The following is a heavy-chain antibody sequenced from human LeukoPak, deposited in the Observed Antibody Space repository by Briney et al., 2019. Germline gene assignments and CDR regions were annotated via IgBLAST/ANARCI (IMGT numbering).Heavy chain of an antibody. CDR3: VKGYYDSIN. J-gene: IGHJ4*02. CDR1: GFTFSSYA. Sequence: GGSLRLSCAASGFTFSSYAMSWVRQAPGTGLESVALISYDGSDKYYIDSVKGRFTISRDNSKNTLYLQMNSLRAEDTAVYYCVKGYYDSINWGQGTLVTVSS. V-gene: IGHV3-30*18. CDR2: ISYDGSDK. D-gene: IGHD3-22*01.